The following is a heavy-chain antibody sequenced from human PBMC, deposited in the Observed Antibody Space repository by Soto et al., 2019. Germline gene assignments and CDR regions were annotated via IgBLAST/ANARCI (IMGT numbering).Heavy chain of an antibody. J-gene: IGHJ6*02. CDR1: GYTFTIYG. CDR2: ISAYNGNT. CDR3: ARGGYSGSDPETKYYYYGMDA. V-gene: IGHV1-18*01. D-gene: IGHD5-12*01. Sequence: ASVKVSCKASGYTFTIYGISWVRQAPGQGLEWMGWISAYNGNTNYAQKLQGRVTMTTDTSTSTAYMELRSLRSDDTAVYYCARGGYSGSDPETKYYYYGMDAWGQGTTVTVSS.